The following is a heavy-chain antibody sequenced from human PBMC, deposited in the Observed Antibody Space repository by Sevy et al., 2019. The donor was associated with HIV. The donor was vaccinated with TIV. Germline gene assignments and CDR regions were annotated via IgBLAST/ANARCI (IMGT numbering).Heavy chain of an antibody. Sequence: GGSLRLSCAASGFTFSSFGMHWVRQAPGKGLEWVAVISYDGSNKYYADSVKGRFTISRDNSKNTLYLQMNSLRAEDTAVYYCAKGRAELLSIYYYHGMDVWGQWTTVTGSS. CDR2: ISYDGSNK. CDR3: AKGRAELLSIYYYHGMDV. CDR1: GFTFSSFG. V-gene: IGHV3-30*18. D-gene: IGHD1-26*01. J-gene: IGHJ6*02.